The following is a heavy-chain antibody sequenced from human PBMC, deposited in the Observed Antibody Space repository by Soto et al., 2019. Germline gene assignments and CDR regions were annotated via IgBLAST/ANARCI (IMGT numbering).Heavy chain of an antibody. CDR1: GYTFTSYD. J-gene: IGHJ5*02. CDR3: ARAKYNWVSVTRWFDP. Sequence: QVQLVQSGAEVKKPGASVKVSCKASGYTFTSYDINWVRQATGQGLEWMGWMNPNSGNTGYAQKFQGRVTMTRNPSISTAYMELSSLGSEDTAVYYCARAKYNWVSVTRWFDPWGQGTLVTVSS. D-gene: IGHD1-20*01. V-gene: IGHV1-8*01. CDR2: MNPNSGNT.